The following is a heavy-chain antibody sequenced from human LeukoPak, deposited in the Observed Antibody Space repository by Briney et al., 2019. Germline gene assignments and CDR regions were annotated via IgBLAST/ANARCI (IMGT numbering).Heavy chain of an antibody. V-gene: IGHV3-33*08. CDR1: GFTFSSYG. J-gene: IGHJ4*02. CDR3: ARGRPGGGWPYFDY. CDR2: IWYDGSNK. D-gene: IGHD6-19*01. Sequence: GGSLRPSCAASGFTFSSYGMHWVRQAPGKGLEWVAVIWYDGSNKYYADSVKGRFTISRDNSKNTLYLQMNSLRAEDTAVYYCARGRPGGGWPYFDYWGQGTLVTVSS.